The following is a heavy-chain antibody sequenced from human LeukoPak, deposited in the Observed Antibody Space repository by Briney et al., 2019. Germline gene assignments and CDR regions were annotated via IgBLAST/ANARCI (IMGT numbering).Heavy chain of an antibody. CDR1: GYSFDRYG. D-gene: IGHD3-22*01. J-gene: IGHJ3*02. Sequence: ASVKVSCKASGYSFDRYGISWVPQAPGQGLEWLGWIGAFNGNTNYAQNLQGRVTMTADTSTTTAYMELRSLSSDDTAVYYCARDFLSYDGSENHFEDTFDIWGQGTMVTVSS. CDR3: ARDFLSYDGSENHFEDTFDI. V-gene: IGHV1-18*01. CDR2: IGAFNGNT.